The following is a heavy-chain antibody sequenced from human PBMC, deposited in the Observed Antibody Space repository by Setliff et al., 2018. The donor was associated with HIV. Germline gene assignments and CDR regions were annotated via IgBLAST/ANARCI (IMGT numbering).Heavy chain of an antibody. CDR3: VTGSAARPFGY. V-gene: IGHV1-24*01. CDR1: VYTHTELS. Sequence: RASVKVSCKVSVYTHTELSRQWVRQAAGKGLEGMGRFDPKDGKTRYAQKFQGRVTMTEDTSTETAYMELSSLRSEDTAVYYYVTGSAARPFGYWGQGTLVTVSS. CDR2: FDPKDGKT. J-gene: IGHJ4*02. D-gene: IGHD6-6*01.